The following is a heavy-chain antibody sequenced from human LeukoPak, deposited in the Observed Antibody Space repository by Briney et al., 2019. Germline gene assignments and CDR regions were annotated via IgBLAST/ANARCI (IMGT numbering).Heavy chain of an antibody. Sequence: GGSLRLSCAASGFTFSSYWMSWVRQAPGKGLEWVANIKQDGSEKYYVDSVKGRFTISRDNAKNSLYLQMNSLRAEDTAVYYCARGMRLHPYYFDYWGQGALVTVSS. V-gene: IGHV3-7*01. CDR1: GFTFSSYW. J-gene: IGHJ4*02. CDR2: IKQDGSEK. CDR3: ARGMRLHPYYFDY.